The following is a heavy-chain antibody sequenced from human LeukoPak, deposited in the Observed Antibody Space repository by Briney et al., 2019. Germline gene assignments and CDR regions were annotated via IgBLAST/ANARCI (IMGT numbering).Heavy chain of an antibody. CDR3: ARGSTYDFWSGDALDV. J-gene: IGHJ3*01. V-gene: IGHV3-23*01. D-gene: IGHD3-3*01. CDR1: GFAFSSHA. CDR2: ISGSAEKT. Sequence: AGGSLRLSCAASGFAFSSHAMTWVRQAPGKGLEWVSSISGSAEKTYYADSVKGRFTISRDSSQKILNLQMSNLRVEDTAIYYCARGSTYDFWSGDALDVWGQGTMVTVAS.